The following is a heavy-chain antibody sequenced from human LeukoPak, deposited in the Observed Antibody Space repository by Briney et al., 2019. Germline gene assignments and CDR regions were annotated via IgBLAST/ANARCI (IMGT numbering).Heavy chain of an antibody. CDR1: GGSISSGGYY. D-gene: IGHD3-9*01. V-gene: IGHV4-31*03. Sequence: SETLSPTCTVSGGSISSGGYYWSWIRQHPGKGLEWIGYIYYSGSTYYNPSLKSRVTISVDTSKNQFSLKLSSVTAADTAVYYCARVRNYDILTGRRDYFDYWGQGTLVTVSS. CDR3: ARVRNYDILTGRRDYFDY. CDR2: IYYSGST. J-gene: IGHJ4*02.